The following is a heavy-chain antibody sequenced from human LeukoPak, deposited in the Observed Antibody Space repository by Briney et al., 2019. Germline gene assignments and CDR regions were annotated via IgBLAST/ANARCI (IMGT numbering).Heavy chain of an antibody. Sequence: GASVKVSCKASGYTFTGYYMHWVRQAPGQGLEWMGRINPNSGGINYAQKFQGRVTVTRDTSTSTVHMELSGLRSEDTAVYYCARDQEGFDYWGQGTLVTVSS. CDR1: GYTFTGYY. CDR3: ARDQEGFDY. J-gene: IGHJ4*02. CDR2: INPNSGGI. V-gene: IGHV1-2*06.